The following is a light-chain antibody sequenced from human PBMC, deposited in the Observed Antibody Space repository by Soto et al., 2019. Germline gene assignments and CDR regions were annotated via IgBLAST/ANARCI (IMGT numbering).Light chain of an antibody. CDR2: GAS. V-gene: IGKV3D-15*01. CDR3: QQYNEWRT. CDR1: QNIRTN. Sequence: EIVMTQSPATLSVSPGERATLSCRASQNIRTNLAGYQQKPGQAPRLLIYGASTRATGIPVRFSGSGSGTEFTLIISSLQSEDFAVYYCQQYNEWRTFGQGTKVEIK. J-gene: IGKJ1*01.